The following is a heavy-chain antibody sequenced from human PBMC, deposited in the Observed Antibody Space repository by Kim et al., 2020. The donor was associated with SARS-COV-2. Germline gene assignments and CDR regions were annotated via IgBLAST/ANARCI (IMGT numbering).Heavy chain of an antibody. J-gene: IGHJ4*02. CDR2: VGVGGDGI. D-gene: IGHD1-26*01. Sequence: GGSLRLSCVASGITLSSYAMSWVRQAPGKGLEWVSRVGVGGDGIVYADSVKGRFIISTDNSQNTVYLQMNSLRADDTAVYFCAKAPARGSTFEHWCQGTL. CDR3: AKAPARGSTFEH. V-gene: IGHV3-23*01. CDR1: GITLSSYA.